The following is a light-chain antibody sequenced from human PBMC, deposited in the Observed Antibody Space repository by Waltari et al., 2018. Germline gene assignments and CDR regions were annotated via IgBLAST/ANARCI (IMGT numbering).Light chain of an antibody. V-gene: IGLV2-23*02. Sequence: QSALTQPASVSGSPGQSITISCTGTSNDVGNYILVSWYQQHPGKAPKLMISEVNKRPSGLSMRFAGSKSGNTASLTISGLQAEDEADYYCCSYAGSSPSYVFGTGTKVTVL. CDR3: CSYAGSSPSYV. CDR1: SNDVGNYIL. CDR2: EVN. J-gene: IGLJ1*01.